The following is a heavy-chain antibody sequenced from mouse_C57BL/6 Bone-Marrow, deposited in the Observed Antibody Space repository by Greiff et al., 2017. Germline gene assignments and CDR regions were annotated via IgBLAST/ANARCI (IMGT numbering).Heavy chain of an antibody. D-gene: IGHD1-1*01. J-gene: IGHJ3*01. CDR2: IHPNSGST. CDR1: GYTFTSYW. V-gene: IGHV1-64*01. CDR3: ARKPSRYYGRGWFAY. Sequence: QVQLQQPGAELVKPGASVKLSCKASGYTFTSYWMHWVKQRPGQGLEWIGMIHPNSGSTNYNEKFKSKATLTVDKSSSTAYMQLSSLTSEDSAVYYCARKPSRYYGRGWFAYWGQGTLVTVSA.